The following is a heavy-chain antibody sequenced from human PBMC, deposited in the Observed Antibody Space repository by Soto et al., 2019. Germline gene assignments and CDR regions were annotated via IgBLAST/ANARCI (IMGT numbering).Heavy chain of an antibody. Sequence: QVQLQESGPGLVKPSETLSLTCTVSGGSISSYYWSWIRQPPGKGLEWIGYIYYRGSTNYNPSLKSRVTISVDTSKKQFSLKLSSVTAADTAVYYCARDVSFDGYNGNFDYWGQGTLVTVST. V-gene: IGHV4-59*01. CDR1: GGSISSYY. CDR3: ARDVSFDGYNGNFDY. J-gene: IGHJ4*02. CDR2: IYYRGST. D-gene: IGHD5-12*01.